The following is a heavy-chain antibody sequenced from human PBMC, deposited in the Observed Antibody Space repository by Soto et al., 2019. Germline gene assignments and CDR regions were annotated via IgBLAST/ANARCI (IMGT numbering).Heavy chain of an antibody. CDR2: IYHSGTT. CDR1: GDSISNSYW. CDR3: ARVLGGAYYSDY. V-gene: IGHV4-4*02. Sequence: SETLSLTCAVSGDSISNSYWWSWVRQPPGKGLEWIGEIYHSGTTNYNPSLKSRVTISVDKSKNQFSLKVSSVTAADTAVYYCARVLGGAYYSDYWGRGTLVTVSS. D-gene: IGHD3-16*01. J-gene: IGHJ4*02.